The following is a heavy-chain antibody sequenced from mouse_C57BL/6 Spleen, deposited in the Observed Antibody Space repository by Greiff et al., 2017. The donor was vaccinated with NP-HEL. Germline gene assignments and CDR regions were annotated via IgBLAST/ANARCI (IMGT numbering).Heavy chain of an antibody. Sequence: EVQLQESGGGLVQPGGSMKLSCVASGFTFSNYWMNWVRQSPEKGLEWVAQIRLKSDNYATHYAESVKGRFTISRDDSKSSVYLQMNNLRAEDTGIYYCTGEGGFYAMDYWGQGTSVTVSS. CDR3: TGEGGFYAMDY. CDR2: IRLKSDNYAT. CDR1: GFTFSNYW. D-gene: IGHD3-2*02. V-gene: IGHV6-3*01. J-gene: IGHJ4*01.